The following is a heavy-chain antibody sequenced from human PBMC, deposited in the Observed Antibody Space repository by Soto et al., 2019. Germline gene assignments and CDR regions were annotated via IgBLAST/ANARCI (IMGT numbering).Heavy chain of an antibody. D-gene: IGHD3-22*01. J-gene: IGHJ4*02. CDR2: ISYDGSNK. V-gene: IGHV3-30-3*01. CDR1: GLTFSSYS. CDR3: ARESDDSSGYYSYYFDY. Sequence: GGSLRLSCAASGLTFSSYSMDGVRQAPSKGLEWVAVISYDGSNKYYADSVKGRFTISRDNSKNTLYLQMNSLRAEDTAVYYCARESDDSSGYYSYYFDYWGQGTLVTVSS.